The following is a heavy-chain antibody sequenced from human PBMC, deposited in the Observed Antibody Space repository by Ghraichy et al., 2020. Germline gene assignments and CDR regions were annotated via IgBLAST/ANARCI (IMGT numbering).Heavy chain of an antibody. V-gene: IGHV3-7*01. CDR3: ARDLGSGWYFDY. CDR1: GFTFSSYW. D-gene: IGHD6-19*01. Sequence: GGSLRLSCAAAGFTFSSYWMSWVRQAPGKGLEWVANITKDGSEKYYVDSVKGRFTISRDNSKNSLYLQMNSLRAEDTAVYYCARDLGSGWYFDYWGQGTLVTVSS. J-gene: IGHJ4*02. CDR2: ITKDGSEK.